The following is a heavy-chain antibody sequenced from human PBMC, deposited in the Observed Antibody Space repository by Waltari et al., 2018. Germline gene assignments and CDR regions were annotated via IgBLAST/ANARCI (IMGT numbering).Heavy chain of an antibody. D-gene: IGHD3-16*01. V-gene: IGHV4-39*01. J-gene: IGHJ4*02. Sequence: QLQLQESGPGLVKPSETLSLTCPVSGGSISSSSYYLGWIRQPPGKGLEWIGSIYYSGSTYYNPSLKSRVTISVDTSKNQFSLKLSSVTAADTAVYYCARLSRLLDYWGQGTLVTVSS. CDR3: ARLSRLLDY. CDR1: GGSISSSSYY. CDR2: IYYSGST.